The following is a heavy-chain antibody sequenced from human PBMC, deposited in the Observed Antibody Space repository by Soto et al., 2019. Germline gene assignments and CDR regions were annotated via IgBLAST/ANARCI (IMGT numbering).Heavy chain of an antibody. J-gene: IGHJ5*02. CDR1: GGSISSGDYY. D-gene: IGHD6-13*01. CDR3: ARERPDGSRLDP. V-gene: IGHV4-30-4*01. CDR2: IYYSGST. Sequence: PSETLSLTCTVSGGSISSGDYYWSWIPQPPGKGLEWIGYIYYSGSTYYNPSLKSRVTISVDTSKNQFSLKLSSVTAADTAVYYCARERPDGSRLDPWGQGTLGTVSS.